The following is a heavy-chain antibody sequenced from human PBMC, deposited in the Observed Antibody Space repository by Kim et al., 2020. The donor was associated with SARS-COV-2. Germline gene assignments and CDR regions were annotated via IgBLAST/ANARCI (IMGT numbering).Heavy chain of an antibody. CDR1: GFTFSSYD. V-gene: IGHV3-13*01. CDR2: IGTAGDT. CDR3: ARWFGESHDAFDI. J-gene: IGHJ3*02. Sequence: GGSLRLSCAASGFTFSSYDMHWVRQATGKGLEWVSVIGTAGDTYYPGSVKGRFTISRENAKNSLYLQMNSLRAGDTAVYYCARWFGESHDAFDIWGQGTMVTVS. D-gene: IGHD3-10*01.